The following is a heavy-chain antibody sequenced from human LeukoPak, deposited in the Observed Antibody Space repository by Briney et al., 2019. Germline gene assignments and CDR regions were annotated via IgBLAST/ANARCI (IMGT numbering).Heavy chain of an antibody. CDR3: ARHMYSGRYYGIDY. J-gene: IGHJ4*02. CDR2: IYDSGST. D-gene: IGHD1-26*01. V-gene: IGHV4-59*08. Sequence: PSETLSLTCTVSGGSISSYYWSWIRQSPGKGLEWIGYIYDSGSTNYNPSLKSRVTISIDTSKNQFSLKLSSVTAADTAVYYCARHMYSGRYYGIDYWGQGTRVTVSS. CDR1: GGSISSYY.